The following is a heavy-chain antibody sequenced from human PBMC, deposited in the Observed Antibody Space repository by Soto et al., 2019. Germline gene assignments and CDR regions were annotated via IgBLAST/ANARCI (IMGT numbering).Heavy chain of an antibody. J-gene: IGHJ5*02. V-gene: IGHV3-30*18. CDR2: ISYDGSNK. D-gene: IGHD1-26*01. Sequence: GGSLRLSCAASGFTFSSYGMHWVRQAPGKGLEWVAVISYDGSNKYYADSVKGRFTISRDNSKNTLYLQMNSLRAEDTAVYYCAKDLEVGATPYNWFDPWGQGTLVTVSS. CDR1: GFTFSSYG. CDR3: AKDLEVGATPYNWFDP.